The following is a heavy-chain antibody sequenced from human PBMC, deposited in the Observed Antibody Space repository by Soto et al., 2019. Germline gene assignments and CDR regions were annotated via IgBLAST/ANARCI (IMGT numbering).Heavy chain of an antibody. CDR2: ISAHNGNT. D-gene: IGHD1-1*01. CDR3: ARGRYGDY. CDR1: GYTFTSYG. Sequence: QVHLVQSGAEVKKPGASVKVSCKGSGYTFTSYGITWVRQAPGQGLEWMGWISAHNGNTNYAQKFQGRVTVTRATSTSTAYMELRSLRSDDTAVYYCARGRYGDYWGQGALVTVSS. V-gene: IGHV1-18*01. J-gene: IGHJ4*02.